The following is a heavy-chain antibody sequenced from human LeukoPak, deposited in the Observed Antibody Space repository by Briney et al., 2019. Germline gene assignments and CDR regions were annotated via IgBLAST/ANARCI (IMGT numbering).Heavy chain of an antibody. Sequence: GGSLRLSCAASGFTFSSYAMSWVRQAPGKGLEWVSAISGSGGSTYYADSVKGRFTISRDNSKNTLYLQMNSLRAEDTAVYYCAIGGAVAGASGFYYWGQGTLVTVSS. D-gene: IGHD6-19*01. V-gene: IGHV3-23*01. CDR2: ISGSGGST. J-gene: IGHJ4*02. CDR3: AIGGAVAGASGFYY. CDR1: GFTFSSYA.